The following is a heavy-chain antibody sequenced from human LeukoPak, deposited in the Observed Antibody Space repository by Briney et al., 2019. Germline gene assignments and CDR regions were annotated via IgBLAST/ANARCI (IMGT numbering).Heavy chain of an antibody. V-gene: IGHV3-7*01. CDR2: IKQDRSEK. CDR3: ARLREIPVFGVVTKSTSYFDY. CDR1: GFTFTNYW. Sequence: PGGSLRLSCAASGFTFTNYWMSWVRQAPGKGLELVANIKQDRSEKYYVDSVKGRFTISRDNAKNSVYLQMNSLRAEDTAVYYCARLREIPVFGVVTKSTSYFDYWGQGTLVTVSS. J-gene: IGHJ4*02. D-gene: IGHD3-3*01.